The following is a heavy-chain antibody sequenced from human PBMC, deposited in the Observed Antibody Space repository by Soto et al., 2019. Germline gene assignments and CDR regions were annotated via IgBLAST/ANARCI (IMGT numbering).Heavy chain of an antibody. CDR2: ISSSSSYI. CDR3: ARDFGSYRYYFDY. CDR1: GFTFSSYS. V-gene: IGHV3-21*01. Sequence: VQLVESGGGLVKPGGSLRLSCAASGFTFSSYSMNWVRQAPGKGLEWVSSISSSSSYIYYADSVKGRFTISRDNAKNSLYLQMNSLRAEDTAVYYCARDFGSYRYYFDYWGQGTLVTVSS. D-gene: IGHD1-26*01. J-gene: IGHJ4*02.